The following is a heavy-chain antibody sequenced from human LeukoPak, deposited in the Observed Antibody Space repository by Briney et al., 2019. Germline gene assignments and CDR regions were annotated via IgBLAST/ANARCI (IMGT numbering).Heavy chain of an antibody. CDR2: ISADGGST. CDR1: GLNVDDSA. CDR3: AKESGKFDY. J-gene: IGHJ4*02. V-gene: IGHV3-43*02. Sequence: GGSLRLSCVASGLNVDDSAMHWVRQAPGKGLEWVSLISADGGSTFSADSVKGRFSISRDNSKNSLYRQMNSLRSEDTAMYYCAKESGKFDYWGQGTLVAVSS.